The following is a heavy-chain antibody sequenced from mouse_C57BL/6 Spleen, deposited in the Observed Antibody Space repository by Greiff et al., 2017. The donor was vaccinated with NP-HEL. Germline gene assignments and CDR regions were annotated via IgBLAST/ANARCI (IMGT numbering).Heavy chain of an antibody. CDR2: LYPGDGDT. CDR1: GYAFSSSW. D-gene: IGHD3-1*01. J-gene: IGHJ4*01. Sequence: VQLQQSGPELVKPGASVKISCKASGYAFSSSWMHWVKQRPGKGLEWIGRLYPGDGDTNYNGKFKGKATLTADKSTSTAYMQLSSLTSEDSAVYFCARQLPYAMDYWGQGTSVTVSS. V-gene: IGHV1-82*01. CDR3: ARQLPYAMDY.